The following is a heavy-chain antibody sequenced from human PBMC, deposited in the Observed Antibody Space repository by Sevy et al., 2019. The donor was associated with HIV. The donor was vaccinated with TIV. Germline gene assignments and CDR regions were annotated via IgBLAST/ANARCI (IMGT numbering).Heavy chain of an antibody. CDR1: GFTFSKYP. J-gene: IGHJ4*02. Sequence: GGSLRLSCAASGFTFSKYPMSWVRQPPGKGLEWVSTLSFGCGEINYADSVKGRFTISRDNSKSSVYLQMNNLRPEDTAVYYCAREGSTKPHDYWGQGTLVTVSS. CDR2: LSFGCGEI. CDR3: AREGSTKPHDY. D-gene: IGHD2-8*01. V-gene: IGHV3-23*01.